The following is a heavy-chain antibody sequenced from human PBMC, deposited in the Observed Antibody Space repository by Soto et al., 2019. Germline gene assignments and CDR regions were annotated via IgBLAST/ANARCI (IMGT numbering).Heavy chain of an antibody. CDR1: GYTFTSYG. CDR2: ISAYNGNT. V-gene: IGHV1-18*01. CDR3: ARVAPIVGATNVIADY. D-gene: IGHD1-26*01. J-gene: IGHJ4*02. Sequence: ASVKVSCKASGYTFTSYGISWVRQAPGQGLEWMGWISAYNGNTNYAQKLQGRVTMTTDTSTSTAYMVLRSLRSDDTAVYYCARVAPIVGATNVIADYWGPGTLVTVSS.